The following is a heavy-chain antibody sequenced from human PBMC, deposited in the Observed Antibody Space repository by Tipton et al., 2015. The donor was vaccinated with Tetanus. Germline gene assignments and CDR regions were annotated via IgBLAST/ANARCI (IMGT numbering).Heavy chain of an antibody. J-gene: IGHJ4*02. CDR1: GYTFNDHD. Sequence: QLVQSGAEVKKPGASVKVSCKASGYTFNDHDINWVRQATGQGLEWMGWMKPNSGDTGYSQKFQGRVTMTRDTSISTAYLELSSLSTEDTAVYYCARDQARGARGWNYFDYWGQGTLVTVSS. CDR3: ARDQARGARGWNYFDY. CDR2: MKPNSGDT. D-gene: IGHD1-26*01. V-gene: IGHV1-8*01.